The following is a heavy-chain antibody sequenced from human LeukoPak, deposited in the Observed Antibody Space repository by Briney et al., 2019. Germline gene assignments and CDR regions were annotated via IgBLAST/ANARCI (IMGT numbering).Heavy chain of an antibody. D-gene: IGHD3-9*01. CDR3: ARVSIYDILTGYYLGGATFDY. CDR2: FSYSGST. Sequence: SETLSLTCTVSGGSVSSDSYYTSWIRQPPGKGMEWIGYFSYSGSTNYIPSLKSRVTILMHTSQNQFSLKLSSVTAADTAVYYCARVSIYDILTGYYLGGATFDYWGQGTLVTVSS. J-gene: IGHJ4*02. V-gene: IGHV4-61*01. CDR1: GGSVSSDSYY.